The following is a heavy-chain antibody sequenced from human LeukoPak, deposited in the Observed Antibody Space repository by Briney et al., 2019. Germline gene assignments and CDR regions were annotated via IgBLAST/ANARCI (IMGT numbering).Heavy chain of an antibody. CDR1: GVTFSRYA. Sequence: SVKVSCKASGVTFSRYAVNWVRQGPGQGLEWMGSIIPMFGNAKYAQKFQERVTIPAAQSTNTAYMELGRLRPDDTAVFDCAMTTGASNVFDIWGQGTMVSVSS. CDR3: AMTTGASNVFDI. J-gene: IGHJ3*02. CDR2: IIPMFGNA. V-gene: IGHV1-69*13. D-gene: IGHD2-8*01.